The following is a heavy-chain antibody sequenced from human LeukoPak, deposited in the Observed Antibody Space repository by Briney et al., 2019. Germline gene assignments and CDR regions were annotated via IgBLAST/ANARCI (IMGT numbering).Heavy chain of an antibody. V-gene: IGHV4-39*07. Sequence: SETLSLTCTVSGVSIASSSNYWVWIRQPPGRGLEWIGNIFYTGNTYYNPSLKSRVTISVDTSNNRFSLNLASVTAADTAVYYCARVGVFGYCTRDSCHSPLDYWGQGNLVTVSS. D-gene: IGHD2-15*01. CDR3: ARVGVFGYCTRDSCHSPLDY. J-gene: IGHJ4*02. CDR1: GVSIASSSNY. CDR2: IFYTGNT.